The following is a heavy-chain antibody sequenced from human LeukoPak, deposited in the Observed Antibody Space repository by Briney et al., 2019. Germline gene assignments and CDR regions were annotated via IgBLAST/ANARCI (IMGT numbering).Heavy chain of an antibody. J-gene: IGHJ3*02. CDR2: ISAYNGNT. CDR1: GYTFSSYG. Sequence: AASVKVSCKASGYTFSSYGISWVRQAPGQGLEWMGWISAYNGNTDYAQKLQGRVTMTTDTSTSTAYMELRSLRSDDTAVYYCAGTYYYDSSGPYDAFDIWGQGTMVTVSS. V-gene: IGHV1-18*01. D-gene: IGHD3-22*01. CDR3: AGTYYYDSSGPYDAFDI.